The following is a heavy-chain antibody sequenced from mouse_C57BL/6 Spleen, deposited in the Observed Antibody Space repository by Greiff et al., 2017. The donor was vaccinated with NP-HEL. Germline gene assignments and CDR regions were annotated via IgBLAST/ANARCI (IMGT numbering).Heavy chain of an antibody. CDR2: IYPGDGDT. J-gene: IGHJ4*01. CDR3: ARGLPYYYAMDY. Sequence: VKLQESGPELVKPGASVKISCKASGYAFSSSWMNWVKQRPGKGLEWIGRIYPGDGDTNYNGKFKGKATLTADKSSSTAYMQLSSLTSEDSAVYFCARGLPYYYAMDYWGQGTSVTVSS. CDR1: GYAFSSSW. V-gene: IGHV1-82*01.